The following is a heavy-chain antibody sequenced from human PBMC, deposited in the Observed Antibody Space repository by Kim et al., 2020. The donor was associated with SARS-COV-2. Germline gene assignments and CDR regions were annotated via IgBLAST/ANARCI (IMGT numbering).Heavy chain of an antibody. V-gene: IGHV3-23*01. Sequence: YADSVKGRFTISRDNSKNTLYLQMNSLRAEDTAVYYCANSRNGQLGWFDPWGQGTLVTVSS. D-gene: IGHD6-6*01. J-gene: IGHJ5*02. CDR3: ANSRNGQLGWFDP.